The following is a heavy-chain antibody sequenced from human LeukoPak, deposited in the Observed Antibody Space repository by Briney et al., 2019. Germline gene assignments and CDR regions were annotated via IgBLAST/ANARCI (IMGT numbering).Heavy chain of an antibody. V-gene: IGHV3-48*04. CDR1: GFTFSSYS. J-gene: IGHJ4*02. CDR3: ARAPPLWFGELYFDY. D-gene: IGHD3-10*01. Sequence: GGSLRLSCAASGFTFSSYSMNWVRQAPGKGLEWVSYISSSSSTIYYADSVKGRFTISRDNAKNSLYLQMNSLRAEDTAVYYCARAPPLWFGELYFDYWGQGTLVTVSS. CDR2: ISSSSSTI.